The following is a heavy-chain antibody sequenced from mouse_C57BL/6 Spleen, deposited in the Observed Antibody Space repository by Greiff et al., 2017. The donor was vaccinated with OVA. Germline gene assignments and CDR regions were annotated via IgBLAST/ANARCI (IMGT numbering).Heavy chain of an antibody. CDR1: GFSLTSYG. D-gene: IGHD1-1*01. V-gene: IGHV2-6-1*01. CDR3: ARQGYYGSRDWYFDV. J-gene: IGHJ1*03. Sequence: VQLVESGPGLVAPSQSLSITCTVSGFSLTSYGVHWVRQPPGKGLEWLVVIWSDGSTTYNSALKSRLSISKDNSKSQVFLKMNSLQTDDTAMYHCARQGYYGSRDWYFDVWGTGTTVTVSS. CDR2: IWSDGST.